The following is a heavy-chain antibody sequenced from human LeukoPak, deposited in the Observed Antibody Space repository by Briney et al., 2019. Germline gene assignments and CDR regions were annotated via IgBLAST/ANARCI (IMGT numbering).Heavy chain of an antibody. CDR2: IYSGGNT. CDR3: VKAQGGSSSWYNFDH. V-gene: IGHV3-53*05. J-gene: IGHJ4*02. D-gene: IGHD2-2*01. Sequence: PGGSLRLSCAASGFSVSNTYMSWVRQAPGKGLEWVSIIYSGGNTYYADSVKGRFIISRDNSKNTLSLHMSSLGPEDTAVYYCVKAQGGSSSWYNFDHWGQGTLVTVSS. CDR1: GFSVSNTY.